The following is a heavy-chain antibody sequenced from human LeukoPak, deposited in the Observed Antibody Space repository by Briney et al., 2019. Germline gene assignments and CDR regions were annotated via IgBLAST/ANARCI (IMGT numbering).Heavy chain of an antibody. J-gene: IGHJ5*02. D-gene: IGHD2-2*01. V-gene: IGHV1-2*02. CDR1: GYTFTGYY. CDR3: ARVSYIVVVPAAVPAFDP. Sequence: GASVKVSCKASGYTFTGYYMHWVRQAPGQGLEWMGWINPNSGGTNYAQKFQGRVTMTRDTSISTAYMELSRLRSDDTAVYYCARVSYIVVVPAAVPAFDPWGQGTLVTVST. CDR2: INPNSGGT.